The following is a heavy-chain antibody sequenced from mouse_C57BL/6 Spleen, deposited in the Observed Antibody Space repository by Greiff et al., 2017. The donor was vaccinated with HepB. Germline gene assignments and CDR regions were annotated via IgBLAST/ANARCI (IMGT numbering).Heavy chain of an antibody. CDR1: GYTFTDYY. V-gene: IGHV1-76*01. D-gene: IGHD1-1*01. CDR3: ARDYYGGRYFDV. Sequence: VQLQQSGAELVRPGASVKLSCKASGYTFTDYYINWVKQRPGQGLEWIARIYPGSGNTYYNEKFKGKATLTAEKSSSTAYMQLSSLTSEDSAVYFCARDYYGGRYFDVWGTGTTVTVSS. CDR2: IYPGSGNT. J-gene: IGHJ1*03.